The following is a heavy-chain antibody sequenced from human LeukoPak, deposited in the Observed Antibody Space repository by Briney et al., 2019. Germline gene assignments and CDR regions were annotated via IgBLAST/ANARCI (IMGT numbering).Heavy chain of an antibody. CDR2: ISWNSNSI. CDR1: GFTFEDFA. D-gene: IGHD3-22*01. V-gene: IGHV3-9*03. J-gene: IGHJ4*02. Sequence: GGSLRLSCAASGFTFEDFAMHWVRQAPGKGLEWVSGISWNSNSIGYADSVKDRFTLSRDNAKNALHLEMNSLRDEDMAVYYCAKGFRSYYYDSMCYLDHWGQETLLTVSS. CDR3: AKGFRSYYYDSMCYLDH.